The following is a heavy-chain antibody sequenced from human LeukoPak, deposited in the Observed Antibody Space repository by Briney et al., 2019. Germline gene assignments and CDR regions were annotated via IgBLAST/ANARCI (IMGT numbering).Heavy chain of an antibody. J-gene: IGHJ6*02. Sequence: ASVKVSCKASGYTFTSYYIYWVRQAPGQGLEWMGIINPSGGSTRYAQKFQGRVTMTRDTDTNTVYMELSSLRSEDTAVYYCAREATMTVVLTTGGMDVWGQGTTVTVSS. V-gene: IGHV1-46*01. CDR3: AREATMTVVLTTGGMDV. D-gene: IGHD3-22*01. CDR1: GYTFTSYY. CDR2: INPSGGST.